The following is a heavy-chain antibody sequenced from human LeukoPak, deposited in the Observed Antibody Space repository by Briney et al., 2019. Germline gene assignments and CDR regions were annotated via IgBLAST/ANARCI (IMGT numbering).Heavy chain of an antibody. CDR1: GFTFSSYS. D-gene: IGHD1-26*01. CDR3: ARDSGREEIWFDP. J-gene: IGHJ5*02. CDR2: ISSSSSYI. Sequence: GGSLRLSCAASGFTFSSYSMNWVRQAPGKGLEWVSSISSSSSYIYYADSVKGRFTISRGNAKNSLYLQMNSLRAEDTAVYYCARDSGREEIWFDPWGQGTLVTVSS. V-gene: IGHV3-21*01.